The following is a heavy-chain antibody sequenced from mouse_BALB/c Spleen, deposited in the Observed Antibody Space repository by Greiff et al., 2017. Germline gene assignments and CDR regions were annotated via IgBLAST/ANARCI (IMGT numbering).Heavy chain of an antibody. J-gene: IGHJ3*01. CDR1: GYTFTSYN. Sequence: QVQLQQPGAELVKPGASVKMSCKASGYTFTSYNMHWVKQTPGQGLEWIGAIYPGNGDTSYNQKFKGKATLTADKSSSTAYMQLSSLTSEDSAVYYCARTDYGNSFPYWGQGTLVTVSA. CDR2: IYPGNGDT. D-gene: IGHD2-1*01. V-gene: IGHV1-12*01. CDR3: ARTDYGNSFPY.